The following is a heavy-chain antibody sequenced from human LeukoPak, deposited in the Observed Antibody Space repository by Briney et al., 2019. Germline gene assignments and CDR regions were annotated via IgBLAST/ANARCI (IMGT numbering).Heavy chain of an antibody. V-gene: IGHV1-24*01. D-gene: IGHD3-10*01. CDR3: VALELLWFGELFWDY. CDR1: GYTLTELS. J-gene: IGHJ4*02. Sequence: ASVKVSCKVSGYTLTELSMHWVRQAPGKGLEWMGGFDPEDGETIYAQKFQGRVTMTEDTSTDTAYMELSSLRSEDTAVYYCVALELLWFGELFWDYWGQGTLVTVSS. CDR2: FDPEDGET.